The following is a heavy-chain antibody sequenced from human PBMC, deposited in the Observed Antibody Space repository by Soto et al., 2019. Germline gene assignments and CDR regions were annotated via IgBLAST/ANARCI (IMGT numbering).Heavy chain of an antibody. CDR2: IIPIFGTA. CDR1: GGTFSSYA. CDR3: ARDRAPVEMATIYYFDY. J-gene: IGHJ4*02. D-gene: IGHD5-12*01. V-gene: IGHV1-69*13. Sequence: SVKVSCKASGGTFSSYAISWVRQAPGQGLEWMGGIIPIFGTANYAQKFQGRVTITADESTSTAYMELSSLRSEDTAVYYCARDRAPVEMATIYYFDYWGQGTLVTVSS.